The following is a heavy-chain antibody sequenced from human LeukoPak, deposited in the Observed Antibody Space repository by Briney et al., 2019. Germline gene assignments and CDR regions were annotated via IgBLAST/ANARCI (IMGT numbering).Heavy chain of an antibody. CDR2: MNPNSGNT. V-gene: IGHV1-8*01. Sequence: ASVKVSCKASGYTFTSYDINWVRQATGQGLEWMGWMNPNSGNTGYAQKFQGRVTMTRDTSISTAYMELSRLRSDDTAVYYCARGVPAGYKPPGDWGQGTLVTVSS. J-gene: IGHJ4*02. D-gene: IGHD5-24*01. CDR1: GYTFTSYD. CDR3: ARGVPAGYKPPGD.